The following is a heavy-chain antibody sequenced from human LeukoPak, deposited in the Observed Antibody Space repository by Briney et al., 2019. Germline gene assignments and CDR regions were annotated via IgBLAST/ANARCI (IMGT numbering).Heavy chain of an antibody. V-gene: IGHV6-1*01. Sequence: SPTLSLTCAISGDSVSSNSAACNWIRQSPSRGLEWLGRTYYRSKWYNDYAVSVRSRITINPDTSKNQFSLQLNSVTPEDTAVYYCARDLGEGYYYGMDVWGQGTMVTVSS. J-gene: IGHJ6*02. CDR1: GDSVSSNSAA. CDR2: TYYRSKWYN. D-gene: IGHD3-10*01. CDR3: ARDLGEGYYYGMDV.